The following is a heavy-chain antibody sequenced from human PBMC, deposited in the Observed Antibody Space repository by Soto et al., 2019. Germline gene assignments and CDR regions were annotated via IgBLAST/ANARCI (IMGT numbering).Heavy chain of an antibody. CDR2: IIPILGIA. CDR1: GGTFSSYT. V-gene: IGHV1-69*02. D-gene: IGHD1-26*01. CDR3: ARLIVGATTNAFDI. J-gene: IGHJ3*02. Sequence: QVQLVQSGAEVKKPGSSVKVSCKASGGTFSSYTISWVRQAPGQGLEWMGRIIPILGIANYAQKFQGRVTITADKSTSTACMELSSLRSEDTAVYYCARLIVGATTNAFDIWGQGTMVTVSS.